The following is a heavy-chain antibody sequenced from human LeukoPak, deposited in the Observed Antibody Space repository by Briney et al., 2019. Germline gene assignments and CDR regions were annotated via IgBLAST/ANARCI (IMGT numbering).Heavy chain of an antibody. D-gene: IGHD1-26*01. CDR2: IIPIFGTA. J-gene: IGHJ5*02. Sequence: SVKVSCRASGGTFSSYAISWVRQAPGQGLEWMGGIIPIFGTANYAQKFQGRVTITADESTSTAYMELSSLRSEDTAVYYCARAFDLGATGNWFDPWGQGTLVTVSS. CDR1: GGTFSSYA. V-gene: IGHV1-69*13. CDR3: ARAFDLGATGNWFDP.